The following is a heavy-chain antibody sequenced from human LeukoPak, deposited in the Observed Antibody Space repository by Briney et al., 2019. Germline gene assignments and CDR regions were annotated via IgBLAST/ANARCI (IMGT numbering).Heavy chain of an antibody. J-gene: IGHJ4*02. CDR1: GGTFSSYA. D-gene: IGHD3-16*02. CDR3: ARAPSIRVITNFDY. CDR2: IIPIFGTA. Sequence: GASVKVSCKASGGTFSSYAISWVRQAPGQGLEWMGGIIPIFGTANYAQKFQGRVTITADESTSAAYMELSSLRSEDTAVYYCARAPSIRVITNFDYWGQGTLVTVSS. V-gene: IGHV1-69*13.